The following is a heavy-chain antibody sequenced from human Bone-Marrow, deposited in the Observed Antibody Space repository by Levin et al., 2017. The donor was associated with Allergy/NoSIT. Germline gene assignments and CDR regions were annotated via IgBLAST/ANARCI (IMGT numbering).Heavy chain of an antibody. CDR2: IHYSGST. Sequence: SETLSLTCTVSGDSFSTYYWSWIRQPPGKGLEWIAYIHYSGSTNYNPSLNSRVTISLDTSKNQFSLKLTSVTAADTAVYYCARGRFSNSWFTFGPWGQGTLVTVSS. V-gene: IGHV4-59*12. D-gene: IGHD6-13*01. CDR3: ARGRFSNSWFTFGP. J-gene: IGHJ5*02. CDR1: GDSFSTYY.